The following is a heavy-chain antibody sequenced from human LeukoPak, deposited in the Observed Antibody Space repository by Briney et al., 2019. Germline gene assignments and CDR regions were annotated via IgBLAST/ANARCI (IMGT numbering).Heavy chain of an antibody. CDR2: IYYSGST. CDR1: GGSFSGYY. D-gene: IGHD3-3*01. J-gene: IGHJ6*03. CDR3: ASSYYDFWSGYFSGPYYYYMDV. Sequence: SETLSLTCAVYGGSFSGYYWSWIRQPPGKGLAWIGSIYYSGSTYYNPSLKSRVTISVDTSKNQFSLKLSSVTAADTAVYYCASSYYDFWSGYFSGPYYYYMDVWGKGTTVTVSS. V-gene: IGHV4-34*01.